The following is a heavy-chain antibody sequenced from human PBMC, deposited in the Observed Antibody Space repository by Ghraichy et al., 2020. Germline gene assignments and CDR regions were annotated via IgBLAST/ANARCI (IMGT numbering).Heavy chain of an antibody. CDR2: ISAYNGNT. V-gene: IGHV1-18*01. CDR1: GYTFTSYG. D-gene: IGHD3-3*01. J-gene: IGHJ4*02. CDR3: ARATAPVRFLEWLSPRVWGELGHY. Sequence: ASVKVSCKASGYTFTSYGISWVRQAPGQGLEWMGWISAYNGNTNYAQKLQGRVTMTTDTSTSTAYMELRSLRSDDTAVYYCARATAPVRFLEWLSPRVWGELGHYWGQGTLVTVSS.